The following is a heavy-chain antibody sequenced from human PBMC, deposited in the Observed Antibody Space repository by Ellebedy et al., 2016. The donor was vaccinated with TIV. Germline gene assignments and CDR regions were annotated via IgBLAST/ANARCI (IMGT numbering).Heavy chain of an antibody. J-gene: IGHJ4*02. CDR1: GYTFTSYG. V-gene: IGHV1-18*01. CDR2: ISAYNGNT. Sequence: ASVKVSCXASGYTFTSYGISWVRQAPGQGLEWMGWISAYNGNTNYAQKLQGRVTMTRDTSTSTVYMELSSLRSEDTAVYYCARKGGMGATIYGEFDYWGQGTLVTVSS. CDR3: ARKGGMGATIYGEFDY. D-gene: IGHD1-26*01.